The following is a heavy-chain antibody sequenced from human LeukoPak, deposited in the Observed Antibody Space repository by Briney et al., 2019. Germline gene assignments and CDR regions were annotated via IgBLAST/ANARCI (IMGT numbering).Heavy chain of an antibody. CDR2: ISYDGSNK. J-gene: IGHJ6*02. Sequence: GGSLRLSCAASGVTFSSYGMHWVRQAPGKGLEWVAVISYDGSNKYYADSVKGRFTISRDNSKNTLYLQMNILRAEDTAMYYCAKDLITLSYYYGMDVWGQGTTVTVSS. CDR1: GVTFSSYG. CDR3: AKDLITLSYYYGMDV. D-gene: IGHD3-10*01. V-gene: IGHV3-30*18.